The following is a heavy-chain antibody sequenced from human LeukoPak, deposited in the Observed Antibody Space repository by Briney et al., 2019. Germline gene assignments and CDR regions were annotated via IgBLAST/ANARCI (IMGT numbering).Heavy chain of an antibody. CDR1: GFTFSSYA. D-gene: IGHD3-22*01. CDR2: ISGSGGST. V-gene: IGHV3-23*01. J-gene: IGHJ3*02. CDR3: ANQYVRYDSRTGI. Sequence: GGSLRLSCAVSGFTFSSYAMSWVRQAPGKGLEWASAISGSGGSTYYADSVKGRFTISRDNSKNTLYLQMNSLRAEDTAVYYCANQYVRYDSRTGIWGQGTMVTVSS.